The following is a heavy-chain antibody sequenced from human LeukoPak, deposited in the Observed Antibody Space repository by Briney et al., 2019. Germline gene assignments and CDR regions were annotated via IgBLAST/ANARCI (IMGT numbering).Heavy chain of an antibody. J-gene: IGHJ5*02. CDR2: IYTSGST. CDR1: GGSISSGSYY. V-gene: IGHV4-61*02. CDR3: ARVAGGATMVRGVILNWFDP. D-gene: IGHD3-10*01. Sequence: SETLSLTCTVSGGSISSGSYYWSWIRQPAGKGLEWIGRIYTSGSTNYNPSLKSRVTISVDTSKNQFSLKLSSVTAADTAVYYCARVAGGATMVRGVILNWFDPWGQGTLVTVSS.